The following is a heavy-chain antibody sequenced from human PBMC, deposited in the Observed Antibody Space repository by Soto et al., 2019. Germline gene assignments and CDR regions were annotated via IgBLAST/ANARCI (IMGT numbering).Heavy chain of an antibody. J-gene: IGHJ4*02. D-gene: IGHD6-13*01. V-gene: IGHV3-30-3*01. CDR1: GFTFSSYA. CDR3: ARVGKGGYSSSLHY. Sequence: QVQLVESGGGVVQPGRSLRLSCAASGFTFSSYAMHWVRQAPGKGLEWVAVISYDGSNKYYADSVKGRFTISRDNSKNTLYLQMNSLRAEDTAVYYCARVGKGGYSSSLHYWGQGTLVIVSS. CDR2: ISYDGSNK.